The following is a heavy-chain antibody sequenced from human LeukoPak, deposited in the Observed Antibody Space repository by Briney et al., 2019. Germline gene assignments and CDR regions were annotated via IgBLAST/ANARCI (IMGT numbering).Heavy chain of an antibody. CDR1: GGSISSGDYY. CDR2: IYYSGST. V-gene: IGHV4-30-4*08. CDR3: ARVRNWNYVGYYHYIDV. D-gene: IGHD1-7*01. J-gene: IGHJ6*03. Sequence: SQTLSLTCTVSGGSISSGDYYWSWIRQPPGKGLEWIGYIYYSGSTYYNPSLKSRVTISVDTSKNQFSLKLSSVTAADTAVYYCARVRNWNYVGYYHYIDVWGKGTTVTVSS.